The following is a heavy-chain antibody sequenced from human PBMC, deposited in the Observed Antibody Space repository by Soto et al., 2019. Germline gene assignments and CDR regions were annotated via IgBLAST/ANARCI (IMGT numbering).Heavy chain of an antibody. CDR1: GFTFNTYG. CDR3: ARRDCTRAYCYSWPFNYGVDV. V-gene: IGHV3-33*08. D-gene: IGHD2-15*01. Sequence: QVQLVESGGGVVQPGGSLRLSCTTSGFTFNTYGMYWVRQAPGKGLEWVSIIWYDGSNKYYGDSVKGRFTISRDNSKNTLYLQMNSLRAEETALYYCARRDCTRAYCYSWPFNYGVDVWGQGTTVTVSS. J-gene: IGHJ6*02. CDR2: IWYDGSNK.